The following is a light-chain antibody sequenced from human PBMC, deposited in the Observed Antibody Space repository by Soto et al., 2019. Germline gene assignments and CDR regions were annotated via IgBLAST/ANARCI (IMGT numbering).Light chain of an antibody. CDR3: QQYGSSPTT. Sequence: EIVLRQAPGTLSLSPGERATLSCRASESVTSNYLAWYQQKPGQAPRLLIFGASIRATGLPDRFSGSGSGTDFTLTITRLEPEDSAVYHCQQYGSSPTTFGQGTKVDIK. J-gene: IGKJ1*01. V-gene: IGKV3-20*01. CDR1: ESVTSNY. CDR2: GAS.